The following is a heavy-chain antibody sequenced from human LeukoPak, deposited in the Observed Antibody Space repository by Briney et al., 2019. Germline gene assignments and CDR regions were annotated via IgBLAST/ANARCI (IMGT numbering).Heavy chain of an antibody. CDR1: GGSVSGHY. J-gene: IGHJ3*02. CDR2: IYYSGST. D-gene: IGHD5-24*01. Sequence: SETLSLTCTVSGGSVSGHYWTWIRQPPGKGLEWIGYIYYSGSTNYNPSLKSRVTISVDTSKNQFSLKLSSVSAADTAVYYCARSRDGYRNDAFDIWGQGTMVTVSS. CDR3: ARSRDGYRNDAFDI. V-gene: IGHV4-59*02.